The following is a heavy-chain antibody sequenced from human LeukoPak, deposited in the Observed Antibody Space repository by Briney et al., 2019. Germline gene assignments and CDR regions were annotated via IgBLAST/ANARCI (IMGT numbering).Heavy chain of an antibody. J-gene: IGHJ4*02. CDR3: ARGSGQWLVKGRMDYFDY. V-gene: IGHV4-61*02. CDR1: GGSISSGSYY. CDR2: IYTSGST. D-gene: IGHD6-19*01. Sequence: PSETLSLTCTVSGGSISSGSYYWRWLRQPAGTGLEWIGRIYTSGSTNYNPSLKSRVTISVDTSKNQFSLKLSSVTAADTAVYYCARGSGQWLVKGRMDYFDYWGQGTLVTVSS.